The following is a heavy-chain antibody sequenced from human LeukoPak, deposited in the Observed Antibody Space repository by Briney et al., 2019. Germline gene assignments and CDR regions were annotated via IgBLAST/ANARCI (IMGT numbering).Heavy chain of an antibody. CDR2: VYPGDSDT. Sequence: GESLKISCKASGYSFTNYWVGWVRQMPGKGLELMGIVYPGDSDTRYSPSFQGQVTISADKSINTASLQWSSLKASDTAMYYCARLYIGSSPDYWGQGTLVTVSS. J-gene: IGHJ4*02. V-gene: IGHV5-51*01. D-gene: IGHD6-6*01. CDR1: GYSFTNYW. CDR3: ARLYIGSSPDY.